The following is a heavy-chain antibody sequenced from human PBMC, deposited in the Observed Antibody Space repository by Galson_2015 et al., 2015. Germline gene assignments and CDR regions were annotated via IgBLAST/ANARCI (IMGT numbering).Heavy chain of an antibody. CDR1: GSTFSSYG. Sequence: SLRLSCAASGSTFSSYGMHWVRQAPGKGLEWVAVIWYDGSNKYYADSVKGRFTISRDNSKNTLYLQMNSLRAEDTAVYYCARVGDDSSGWSEFDYWGQGTLVTVSS. J-gene: IGHJ4*02. V-gene: IGHV3-33*01. CDR3: ARVGDDSSGWSEFDY. D-gene: IGHD6-19*01. CDR2: IWYDGSNK.